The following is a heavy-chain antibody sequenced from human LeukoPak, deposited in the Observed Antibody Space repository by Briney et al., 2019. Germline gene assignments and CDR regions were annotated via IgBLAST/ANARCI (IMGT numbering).Heavy chain of an antibody. V-gene: IGHV3-23*01. D-gene: IGHD5-12*01. CDR2: ISGSGGST. Sequence: GRSLRLSCAASGFTFSSYAMSWVRQAPGKGLEWVSAISGSGGSTYYADSVKGRFTISRDNSKNTLYLQMNSLRAEDTAVYYCAKVRGYDSHLFWYWGQGTLVTVSS. CDR3: AKVRGYDSHLFWY. CDR1: GFTFSSYA. J-gene: IGHJ4*02.